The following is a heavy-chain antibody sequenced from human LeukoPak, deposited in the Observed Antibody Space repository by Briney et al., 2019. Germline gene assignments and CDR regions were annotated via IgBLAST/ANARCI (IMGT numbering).Heavy chain of an antibody. J-gene: IGHJ6*02. CDR3: ARGDYYYGMDV. Sequence: ASVKVSCKASGYTFTGYYMHWVRQAPGQGLEWMGRIIPILGIANYAQKFQGRVTITADKSTSTAYMELSSLRSEDTAVYYCARGDYYYGMDVWGQGTTVTVSS. CDR1: GYTFTGYY. CDR2: IIPILGIA. V-gene: IGHV1-69*04.